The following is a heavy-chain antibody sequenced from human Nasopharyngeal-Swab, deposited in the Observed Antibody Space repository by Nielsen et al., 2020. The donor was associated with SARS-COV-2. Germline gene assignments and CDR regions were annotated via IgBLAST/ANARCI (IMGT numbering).Heavy chain of an antibody. D-gene: IGHD5-18*01. J-gene: IGHJ6*02. Sequence: SDILSPTCTVPGGPISSIYWSWIRKLPGKGLEWSGYIYYSGSTNYNPSLKSRVTISVDTSKNQFSLKLSSVTAADTAVYYCARDTAMAKGVDYGMDVWGQGTTVTVSS. CDR3: ARDTAMAKGVDYGMDV. V-gene: IGHV4-59*13. CDR2: IYYSGST. CDR1: GGPISSIY.